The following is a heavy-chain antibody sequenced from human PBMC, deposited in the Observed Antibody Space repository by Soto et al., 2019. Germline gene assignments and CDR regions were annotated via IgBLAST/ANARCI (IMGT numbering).Heavy chain of an antibody. CDR1: GGSISNYY. V-gene: IGHV4-4*07. D-gene: IGHD3-16*01. Sequence: PSETLSLTCTVSGGSISNYYWSWIRQPAGKGLEWIGRIYTKERTNYNLSFRNRVTMSVDTSKNQFSLKLDAVTAADTAVYYCARDDYKDGGNNWFDPWGQGTLVTVSS. CDR2: IYTKERT. J-gene: IGHJ5*02. CDR3: ARDDYKDGGNNWFDP.